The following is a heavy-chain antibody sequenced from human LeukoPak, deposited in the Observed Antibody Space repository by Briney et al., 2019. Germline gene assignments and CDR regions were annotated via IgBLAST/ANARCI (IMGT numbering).Heavy chain of an antibody. CDR2: IYTSGST. J-gene: IGHJ6*04. CDR1: GGSISSGSYY. D-gene: IGHD3-3*01. Sequence: PSETLSLTCTVSGGSISSGSYYWRWIRQPAGKGLEWIGRIYTSGSTNYNPSLKSRVTISVDTSKNQFSLKLSSVTAADTAVYYCASLGTIFGVVIVWGKGTTVTVSS. CDR3: ASLGTIFGVVIV. V-gene: IGHV4-61*02.